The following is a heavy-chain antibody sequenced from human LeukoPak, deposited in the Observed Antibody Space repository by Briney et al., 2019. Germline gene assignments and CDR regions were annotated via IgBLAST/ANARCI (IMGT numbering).Heavy chain of an antibody. D-gene: IGHD6-6*01. V-gene: IGHV4-4*09. CDR3: ARHREYSSSSIAY. CDR1: GGSSSSYY. Sequence: KPSETLSLTCTVSGGSSSSYYWSWIRQPPGKGLEWFGYIYISGSTNYNPSLKSRVTISVDTSKNQFSLKLTSVTAADTAVYYCARHREYSSSSIAYWGQGTLVTVSS. J-gene: IGHJ4*02. CDR2: IYISGST.